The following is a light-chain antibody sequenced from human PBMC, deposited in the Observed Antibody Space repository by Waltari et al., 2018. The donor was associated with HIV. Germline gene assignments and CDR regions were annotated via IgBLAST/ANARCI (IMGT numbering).Light chain of an antibody. CDR3: QSTDSSGIYV. CDR2: KDS. J-gene: IGLJ1*01. CDR1: ALAKQY. Sequence: SYELTQPPSVSVSPGQTARIPCSGDALAKQYDSWYQQKAGQAPVVIIYKDSERPAGIPERISGSSSGTTVTLTIRGVKTEDEADYYCQSTDSSGIYVVGSGTKVTVV. V-gene: IGLV3-25*03.